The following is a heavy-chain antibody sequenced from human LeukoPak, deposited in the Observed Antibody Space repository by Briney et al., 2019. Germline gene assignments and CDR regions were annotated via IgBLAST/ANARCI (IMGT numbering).Heavy chain of an antibody. CDR3: ARTLEEQWLVAFDY. D-gene: IGHD6-19*01. CDR2: IYWDDDK. Sequence: SGPTLVNPTQTLTLTCTFSGFSLSTSGVGVGWIRQPPGKALEWLALIYWDDDKRNSPSLKSRFTITKDTSKNQVVLTMTNVDPVDTATYYCARTLEEQWLVAFDYWGQGTLVTVSS. CDR1: GFSLSTSGVG. V-gene: IGHV2-5*02. J-gene: IGHJ4*02.